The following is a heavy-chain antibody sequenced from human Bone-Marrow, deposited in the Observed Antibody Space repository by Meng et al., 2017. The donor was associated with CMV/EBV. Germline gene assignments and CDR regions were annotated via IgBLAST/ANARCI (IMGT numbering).Heavy chain of an antibody. CDR2: INHSGST. J-gene: IGHJ3*02. CDR3: ARGRLRRYCSSTSCYTRGAFDI. Sequence: SETLSLTCAVYGGSFSGYDWSWIRQPPGKGLEWIGEINHSGSTNYNPSLKSRVTISVDTSKNQFSLKLSSVTAADTAVYYCARGRLRRYCSSTSCYTRGAFDIWGQGIMVTVSS. D-gene: IGHD2-2*02. V-gene: IGHV4-34*01. CDR1: GGSFSGYD.